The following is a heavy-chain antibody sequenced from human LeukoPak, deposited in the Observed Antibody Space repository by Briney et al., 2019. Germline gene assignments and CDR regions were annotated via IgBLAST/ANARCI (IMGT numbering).Heavy chain of an antibody. Sequence: SETLSPTCTVSGYSVSSGYYWGWIRQSPGKGLEWIGSIYHSGSTYYSPSLRSRITISVDTFKNQFSLKLSSVTAADTAVYYCAREDYYDSSGYYLDCWGQGTLVTVSS. J-gene: IGHJ4*02. CDR1: GYSVSSGYY. V-gene: IGHV4-38-2*02. CDR2: IYHSGST. CDR3: AREDYYDSSGYYLDC. D-gene: IGHD3-22*01.